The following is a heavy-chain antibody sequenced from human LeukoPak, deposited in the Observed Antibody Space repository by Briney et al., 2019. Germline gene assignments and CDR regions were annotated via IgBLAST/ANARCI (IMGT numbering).Heavy chain of an antibody. CDR2: VSPYNGNT. D-gene: IGHD3-10*01. CDR1: GYTFTDYD. J-gene: IGHJ4*02. Sequence: GASVKVSCKTSGYTFTDYDITGVRQAPGQGLEWMGSVSPYNGNTYYSQRFQGRVTISKDTSTGKAYMDLRNMRDDDTAMYYCARNGRVRRVVKDLFEYWGQGTLVAVSS. V-gene: IGHV1-18*01. CDR3: ARNGRVRRVVKDLFEY.